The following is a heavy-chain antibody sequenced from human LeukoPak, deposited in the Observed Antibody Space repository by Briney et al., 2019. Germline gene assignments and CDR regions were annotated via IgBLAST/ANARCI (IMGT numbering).Heavy chain of an antibody. CDR1: GGSISSSSYY. CDR3: ARGGIAVAGHDY. D-gene: IGHD6-19*01. Sequence: PSETLSLTCTVSGGSISSSSYYWGWIRQPPGKGLEWIGYIYYSGSTNYNPSLKSRVTISVDTSKNQFSLKLSSVTAADTAVYYCARGGIAVAGHDYWGQGTLVTVSS. V-gene: IGHV4-61*05. CDR2: IYYSGST. J-gene: IGHJ4*02.